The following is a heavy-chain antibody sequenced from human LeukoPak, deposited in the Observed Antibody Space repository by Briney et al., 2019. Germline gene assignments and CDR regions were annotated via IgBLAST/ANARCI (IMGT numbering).Heavy chain of an antibody. Sequence: SETLFLTCTVSGVSITSHYWSWIRQPPGKGLEWIGYISYTGSTNYNPSLKSRVTISVDTSKNQFSLKLSSVTAADTAVYYCALTNDFWTGSTSGAFDIWGQGTMVTVSS. CDR2: ISYTGST. J-gene: IGHJ3*02. CDR1: GVSITSHY. D-gene: IGHD3/OR15-3a*01. CDR3: ALTNDFWTGSTSGAFDI. V-gene: IGHV4-59*11.